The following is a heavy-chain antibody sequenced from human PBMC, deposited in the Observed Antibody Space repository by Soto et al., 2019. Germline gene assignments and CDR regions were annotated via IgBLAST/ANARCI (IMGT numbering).Heavy chain of an antibody. CDR1: GGTFSSYA. D-gene: IGHD4-17*01. J-gene: IGHJ4*02. V-gene: IGHV1-69*01. Sequence: VKVSCKASGGTFSSYAISWVRQAPGQGLEWMGGIIPIFGTANYAQKFQGIVTITADESTSTAYMELSSLRSEDTAVYYCARDLGTVDGDYGYWGQGTLVTVSS. CDR2: IIPIFGTA. CDR3: ARDLGTVDGDYGY.